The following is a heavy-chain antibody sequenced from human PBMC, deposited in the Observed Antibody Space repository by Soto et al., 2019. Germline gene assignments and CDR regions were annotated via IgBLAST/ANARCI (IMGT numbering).Heavy chain of an antibody. Sequence: QVQLVESGGGVVQPARSLTLSCAASDFTFSSYGIHWVRQAPGKGLEWVAVISYDGSNKQYGDSVKGRFTMSRDNSKNTVHLQMNSLRVEDTAVYYCAKDTYYHDSSGYYVFDYWGQGTLVTVSS. CDR3: AKDTYYHDSSGYYVFDY. J-gene: IGHJ4*02. D-gene: IGHD3-22*01. V-gene: IGHV3-30*18. CDR2: ISYDGSNK. CDR1: DFTFSSYG.